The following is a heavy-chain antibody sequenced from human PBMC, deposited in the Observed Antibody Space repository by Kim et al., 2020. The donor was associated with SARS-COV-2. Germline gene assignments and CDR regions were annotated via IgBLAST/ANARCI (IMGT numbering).Heavy chain of an antibody. CDR1: GGTFSSYA. D-gene: IGHD3-3*01. CDR2: IIPIFGTA. CDR3: ARVPPPHIPIFGAGSYFDY. J-gene: IGHJ4*02. Sequence: SVKVSCKASGGTFSSYAISWVRQAPGQGLEWMGGIIPIFGTANYAQKFQGRVTITADESTSPAYMELSSLRSEDTAVYYCARVPPPHIPIFGAGSYFDYWGQGTLVTVSS. V-gene: IGHV1-69*13.